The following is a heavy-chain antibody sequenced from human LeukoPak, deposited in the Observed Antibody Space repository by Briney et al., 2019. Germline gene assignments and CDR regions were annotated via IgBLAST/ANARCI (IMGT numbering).Heavy chain of an antibody. CDR2: ISYDGSNE. CDR3: ARDQADSSAMGG. J-gene: IGHJ4*02. Sequence: GRSLRLSCAASGFTFSSYGMPWVRQAPGKGLEWVAVISYDGSNEYYADSVKGRFTISRDNSKNTLDLQMNSLRAEDTAVYYCARDQADSSAMGGWGQGTLVTVSS. V-gene: IGHV3-30*03. CDR1: GFTFSSYG. D-gene: IGHD3-22*01.